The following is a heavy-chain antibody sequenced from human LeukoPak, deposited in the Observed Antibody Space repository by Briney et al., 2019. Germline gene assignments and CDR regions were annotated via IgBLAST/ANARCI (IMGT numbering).Heavy chain of an antibody. CDR1: GYTFTSYD. V-gene: IGHV1-8*01. J-gene: IGHJ5*02. D-gene: IGHD3-9*01. CDR3: ARLNYDILTGYPNWFDP. Sequence: ASVKVSCKASGYTFTSYDINWVRQATGQGLEWMGWMNPNSGNTGYAQKFQGRVTMTRNTSISTAYMELSSLRSDDTAVYYCARLNYDILTGYPNWFDPWGQGTLVTVSS. CDR2: MNPNSGNT.